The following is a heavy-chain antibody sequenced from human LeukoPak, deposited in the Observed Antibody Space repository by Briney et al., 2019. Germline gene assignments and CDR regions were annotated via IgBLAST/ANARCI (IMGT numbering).Heavy chain of an antibody. CDR3: ARDVITMIVVVIGAFDI. V-gene: IGHV3-30-3*01. Sequence: PGGSLRLSCAASGFTFSSYAMHWVRQAPGKGLEWVAVISYDGSNKYYADSVKGRFTISRDNSKNTLYLQMNSLRAEDTAVYYCARDVITMIVVVIGAFDIWGQGTMVTVSS. J-gene: IGHJ3*02. D-gene: IGHD3-22*01. CDR1: GFTFSSYA. CDR2: ISYDGSNK.